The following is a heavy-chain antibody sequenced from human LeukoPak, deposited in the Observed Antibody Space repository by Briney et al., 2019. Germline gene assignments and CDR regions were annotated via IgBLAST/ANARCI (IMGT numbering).Heavy chain of an antibody. Sequence: PSETLSLTCAVYGGSFSGYYWSWIRQPPGKGLEWIGEITQSGTTKYNPSLKSRVTMSVDTPKNQFSLRLTSVTPADTAVYYCATGPDYYDSSSYYSHYWGRGTLVTVSS. CDR2: ITQSGTT. V-gene: IGHV4-34*01. J-gene: IGHJ4*02. CDR1: GGSFSGYY. CDR3: ATGPDYYDSSSYYSHY. D-gene: IGHD3-22*01.